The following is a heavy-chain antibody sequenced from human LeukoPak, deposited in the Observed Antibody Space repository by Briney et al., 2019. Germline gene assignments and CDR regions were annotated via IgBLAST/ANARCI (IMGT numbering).Heavy chain of an antibody. CDR3: TTTGDYGSGSYYRSDYYGMDV. CDR1: GLTFSKAW. Sequence: GGSLRLSCAASGLTFSKAWMSWVRQAPGKGLAWVSRIKSKTDGVTVDYTAPVKGRFTISRDDSQNTLYLHMNSLKTEDTAVYYCTTTGDYGSGSYYRSDYYGMDVWGQGTLVTVSS. J-gene: IGHJ6*02. CDR2: IKSKTDGVTV. V-gene: IGHV3-15*01. D-gene: IGHD3-10*01.